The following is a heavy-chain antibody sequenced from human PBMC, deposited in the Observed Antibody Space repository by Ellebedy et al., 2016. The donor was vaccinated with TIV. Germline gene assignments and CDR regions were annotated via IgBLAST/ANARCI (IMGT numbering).Heavy chain of an antibody. Sequence: GGSLRLSCAASGFTFSSFAMHWVRQAPGKGLEWLSVISADGANTFHAESVKGRFTISRDNSKNTRYVQLNRLTTEDTAVYFCAKGSSSGFNYDRVGFEYWGQGTLVTVSS. CDR1: GFTFSSFA. D-gene: IGHD3-22*01. J-gene: IGHJ4*02. CDR3: AKGSSSGFNYDRVGFEY. CDR2: ISADGANT. V-gene: IGHV3-23*01.